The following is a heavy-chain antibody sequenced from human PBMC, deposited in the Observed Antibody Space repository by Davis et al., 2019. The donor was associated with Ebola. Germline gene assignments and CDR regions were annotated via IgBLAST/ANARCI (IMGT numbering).Heavy chain of an antibody. J-gene: IGHJ6*04. Sequence: SETLSLTCAAYGGSFSGYYWSWIRQPPGKGLEWIGEINHSGSTNYNPSLKSRVTTSVDTSKNQFSLKLSSVTAADTAVYYCARDRVYGVVVLEYYYGMDVWGKGTTVTVSS. V-gene: IGHV4-34*01. D-gene: IGHD2-2*01. CDR2: INHSGST. CDR3: ARDRVYGVVVLEYYYGMDV. CDR1: GGSFSGYY.